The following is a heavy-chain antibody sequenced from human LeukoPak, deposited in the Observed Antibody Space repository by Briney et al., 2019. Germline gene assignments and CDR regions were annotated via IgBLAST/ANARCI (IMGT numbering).Heavy chain of an antibody. D-gene: IGHD2-2*01. CDR1: GFTFSSYG. CDR2: IRYDGSNK. CDR3: AKGLGAWDIVVVPAAPGAFDI. V-gene: IGHV3-30*02. J-gene: IGHJ3*02. Sequence: GGSLRLSCAASGFTFSSYGMHWVRQAPGKGLEWAAFIRYDGSNKYYADSVKGRFTISRDNSKNTLYLQMNSLRVEDTAVYYCAKGLGAWDIVVVPAAPGAFDIWGQGTMITVSS.